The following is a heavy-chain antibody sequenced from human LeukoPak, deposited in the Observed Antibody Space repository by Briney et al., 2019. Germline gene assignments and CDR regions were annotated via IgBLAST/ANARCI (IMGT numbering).Heavy chain of an antibody. D-gene: IGHD2-21*01. CDR3: ARSKHLDY. CDR2: IYYSGST. J-gene: IGHJ4*02. CDR1: GGSISSSY. V-gene: IGHV4-59*08. Sequence: SETLSLTCTVSGGSISSSYWSWIRQPPGKGLEWIGYIYYSGSTNYNPSLKSRVTISVDTSKNQFSLKLSSVTAADTAVYYCARSKHLDYWGQGTLVTVSS.